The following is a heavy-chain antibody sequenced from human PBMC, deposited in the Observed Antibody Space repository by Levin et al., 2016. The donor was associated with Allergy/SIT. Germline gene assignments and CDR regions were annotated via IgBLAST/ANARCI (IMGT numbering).Heavy chain of an antibody. D-gene: IGHD1-26*01. CDR3: ARHGGSFFDY. J-gene: IGHJ4*02. V-gene: IGHV5-51*01. Sequence: VRQMPGKGLEWMGIVYAGDSDIRYSPSFQGQVTTSADKSISTAYLQWSSLKASDTAMYYCARHGGSFFDYWGQGTLVTVSS. CDR2: VYAGDSDI.